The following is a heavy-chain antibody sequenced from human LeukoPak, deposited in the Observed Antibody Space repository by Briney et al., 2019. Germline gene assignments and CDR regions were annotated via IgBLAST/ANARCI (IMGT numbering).Heavy chain of an antibody. V-gene: IGHV3-21*01. D-gene: IGHD4-11*01. CDR1: GFTFSSYS. CDR3: ARDGDYTNLYYFDY. CDR2: ISSSSSYI. Sequence: GGSLRLSCAASGFTFSSYSMNWVRQAPGKGLEWVSSISSSSSYIYYADSVKGRFTISRDNAKNSLYLQMNSLRAEDTAVYYCARDGDYTNLYYFDYWGQGALVTVSS. J-gene: IGHJ4*02.